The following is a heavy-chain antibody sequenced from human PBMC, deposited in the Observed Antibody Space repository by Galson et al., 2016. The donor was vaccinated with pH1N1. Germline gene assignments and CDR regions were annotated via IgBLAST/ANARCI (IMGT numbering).Heavy chain of an antibody. CDR1: GFTFSSYW. V-gene: IGHV3-7*01. J-gene: IGHJ4*02. CDR3: VGPLGNPPGY. D-gene: IGHD1-14*01. Sequence: SLRLSCAASGFTFSSYWMSWVRQAPGKGLEWVANIKQDGSEKYYVDSVKGRFTISRDNAKKSRYLQMNSLRAEDTAVYFCVGPLGNPPGYWGQGTLVTVSS. CDR2: IKQDGSEK.